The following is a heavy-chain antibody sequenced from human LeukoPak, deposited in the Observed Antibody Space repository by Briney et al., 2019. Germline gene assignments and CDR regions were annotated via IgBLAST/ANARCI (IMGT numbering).Heavy chain of an antibody. CDR3: ARDSSGGPAYGMDV. V-gene: IGHV3-21*01. CDR2: ISSSSSYI. Sequence: PGRSLRLSCAASGFTFDDYAMHWVRQAPGKGLEWVSSISSSSSYIYYADSVKGRFTISRDNAKNSLYLQMNSLRAEDTAVYYCARDSSGGPAYGMDVWGQGTTVTVSS. CDR1: GFTFDDYA. J-gene: IGHJ6*02. D-gene: IGHD1-26*01.